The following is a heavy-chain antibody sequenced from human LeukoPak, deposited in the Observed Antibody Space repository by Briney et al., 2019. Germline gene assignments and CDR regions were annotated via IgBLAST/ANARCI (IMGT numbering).Heavy chain of an antibody. CDR3: ARGHNRVITMVREGSMDV. J-gene: IGHJ6*02. D-gene: IGHD3-10*01. CDR1: GGSFSGYY. V-gene: IGHV4-34*01. CDR2: INHSGST. Sequence: PSETLSLTCAVYGGSFSGYYWSWIRQPPGKGLEWIGEINHSGSTNYNPSLKSRVTISVDTSKNQFSLKLSSVTAADTAVYYCARGHNRVITMVREGSMDVWGQGTTVTVSS.